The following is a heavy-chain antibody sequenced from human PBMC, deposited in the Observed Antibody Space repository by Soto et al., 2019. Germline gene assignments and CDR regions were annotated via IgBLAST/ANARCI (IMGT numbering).Heavy chain of an antibody. CDR2: IYYSGST. J-gene: IGHJ4*02. V-gene: IGHV4-61*01. D-gene: IGHD3-10*01. CDR1: GGSVSSGSYY. CDR3: ARGVRGVMDY. Sequence: QVQLQESGPGLVKPSETLSLTCTVSGGSVSSGSYYWSWIRQPPGKGLEWIGYIYYSGSTNYNPSLKGRVTISVDTSKNQFSLKLSSVTAADTAVYYCARGVRGVMDYWGQGTLVTVSS.